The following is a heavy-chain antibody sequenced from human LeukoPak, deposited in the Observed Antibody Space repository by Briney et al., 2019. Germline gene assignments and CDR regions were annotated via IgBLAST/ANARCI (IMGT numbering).Heavy chain of an antibody. V-gene: IGHV3-53*01. Sequence: PGGSLRLSCAASGFTVSSNYMSWVRQAPGKGLEWVSVIYSGGSTYYADSVKGRFTISRDNSKNTLYLQMNSLRAEDTAVYYCARGGYSYGNYFDYWGQGTLVTVSS. CDR2: IYSGGST. CDR3: ARGGYSYGNYFDY. J-gene: IGHJ4*02. D-gene: IGHD5-18*01. CDR1: GFTVSSNY.